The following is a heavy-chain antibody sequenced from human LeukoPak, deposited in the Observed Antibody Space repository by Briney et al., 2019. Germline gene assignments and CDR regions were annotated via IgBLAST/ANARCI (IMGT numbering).Heavy chain of an antibody. CDR1: GYSISSGYY. CDR2: IFHSGST. D-gene: IGHD3-10*01. J-gene: IGHJ4*02. V-gene: IGHV4-38-2*02. CDR3: ASDYYGSGNYYGYYFDY. Sequence: SETLSLTCSVSGYSISSGYYWGWIRQPPGKGLEWIGSIFHSGSTYYNPSLKSRVTISVDTSKNQFSLKLSSVTAADTAVYYCASDYYGSGNYYGYYFDYWGQGTLVTVSS.